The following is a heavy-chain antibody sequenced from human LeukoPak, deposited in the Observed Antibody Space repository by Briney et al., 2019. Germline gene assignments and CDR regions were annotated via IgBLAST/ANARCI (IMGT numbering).Heavy chain of an antibody. CDR2: ISAYNGNT. V-gene: IGHV1-18*04. Sequence: ASVKVSCKASGYTFTSYYMHWVRQAPGQGLEWMGWISAYNGNTNYAQKLQGRVTMTTDTSTSTAYMELRSLRSDDTAVYYCARARPLWFGDSTVSYFDYWGQGTLVTVSS. J-gene: IGHJ4*02. CDR1: GYTFTSYY. CDR3: ARARPLWFGDSTVSYFDY. D-gene: IGHD3-10*01.